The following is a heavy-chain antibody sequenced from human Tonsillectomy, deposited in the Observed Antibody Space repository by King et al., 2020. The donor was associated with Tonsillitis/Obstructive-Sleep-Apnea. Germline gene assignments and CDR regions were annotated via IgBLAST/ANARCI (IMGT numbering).Heavy chain of an antibody. Sequence: QLVESGGGVVQPGRSLRLSCAASGFTFSPFIIHWVRQAPGKGLEWVAIISNDGSNKYYADSVKGRFTISRDNSKNTVYLQMNSLRAEDTAVYYCARDGAIVVVPAYYMDVWGQGTTVTVSS. CDR2: ISNDGSNK. V-gene: IGHV3-30*04. CDR3: ARDGAIVVVPAYYMDV. D-gene: IGHD2-2*01. CDR1: GFTFSPFI. J-gene: IGHJ6*03.